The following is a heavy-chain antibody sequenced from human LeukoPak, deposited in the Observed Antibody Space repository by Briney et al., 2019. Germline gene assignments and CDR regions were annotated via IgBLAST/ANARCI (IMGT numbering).Heavy chain of an antibody. J-gene: IGHJ4*02. Sequence: SGTLSLTCTVSGASISGHYWNWIRQPPGKGLEWIGYISYSGSTSYNPSLKSRVTISVDTSKNQFSLNLTFVTAADTAVYYCASQGGYCSSMSCYPHFDYWGQGTLVTVSS. CDR1: GASISGHY. D-gene: IGHD2-2*01. CDR2: ISYSGST. CDR3: ASQGGYCSSMSCYPHFDY. V-gene: IGHV4-59*11.